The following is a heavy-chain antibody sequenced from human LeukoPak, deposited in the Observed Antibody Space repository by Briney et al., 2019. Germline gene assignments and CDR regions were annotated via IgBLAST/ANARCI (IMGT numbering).Heavy chain of an antibody. CDR2: IIPIFGTA. CDR1: GGTFSSYA. J-gene: IGHJ6*03. Sequence: SVKVSCKASGGTFSSYAISWVRQAPGQGLEWVGGIIPIFGTANYAQKFQGRVTITADESTSTAYMELSSLRSEDTAVYYCARAHCSSTSCSSHYYYMDVWGKGTTVTISS. CDR3: ARAHCSSTSCSSHYYYMDV. D-gene: IGHD2-2*01. V-gene: IGHV1-69*13.